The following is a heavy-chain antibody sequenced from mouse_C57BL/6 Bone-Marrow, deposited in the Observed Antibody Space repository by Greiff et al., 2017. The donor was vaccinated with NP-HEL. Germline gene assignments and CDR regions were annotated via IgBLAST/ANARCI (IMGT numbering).Heavy chain of an antibody. V-gene: IGHV2-2*01. CDR3: ARELTGPDWYFDV. CDR2: IWSGGST. Sequence: QVQLQQSGPGLVQPSQSLSITCTVSGFSLTSYGVHWVRQSPGKGLEWLGVIWSGGSTAYNAAFISRLSIRKDTSKSQVFFKMNSLQADDTAIYDWARELTGPDWYFDVWGTGTTGTVSS. CDR1: GFSLTSYG. D-gene: IGHD4-1*01. J-gene: IGHJ1*03.